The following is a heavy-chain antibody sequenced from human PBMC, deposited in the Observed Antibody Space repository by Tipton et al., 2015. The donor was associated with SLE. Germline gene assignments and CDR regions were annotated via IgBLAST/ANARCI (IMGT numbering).Heavy chain of an antibody. CDR1: GGSISSYY. CDR2: IYYSGST. Sequence: QLVQSGPEVKPSETLSLTCTVSGGSISSYYWSWIRQPPGKGLEWIGYIYYSGSTNYNPSLKSRVTISVDTSKNQFSLKLSSVTAADPAVYYCARWAGPTVNFDYWGQGTLVPVSS. D-gene: IGHD4-11*01. V-gene: IGHV4-59*01. J-gene: IGHJ4*02. CDR3: ARWAGPTVNFDY.